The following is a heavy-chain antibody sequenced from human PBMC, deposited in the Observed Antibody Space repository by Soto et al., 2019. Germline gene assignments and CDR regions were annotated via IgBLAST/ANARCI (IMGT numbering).Heavy chain of an antibody. CDR2: ISGYNGKT. Sequence: ASVKVSCKASGYTFTSYGISWVRQAPGQGLEWMGWISGYNGKTNYAQKVQDRVTMTTDTSTSTVYMELRSLRSDDTAVYYCAREGDVPYYYYYYGMDVWGQGTTVTVSS. J-gene: IGHJ6*02. CDR1: GYTFTSYG. D-gene: IGHD2-21*02. CDR3: AREGDVPYYYYYYGMDV. V-gene: IGHV1-18*01.